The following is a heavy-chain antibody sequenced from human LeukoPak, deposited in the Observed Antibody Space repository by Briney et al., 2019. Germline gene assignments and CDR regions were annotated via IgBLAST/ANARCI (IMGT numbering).Heavy chain of an antibody. D-gene: IGHD3-10*01. J-gene: IGHJ4*02. CDR1: GLTYSNYA. CDR3: VPTPRGSSVLGDYLGY. V-gene: IGHV3-23*01. Sequence: GRSLTPSHAASGLTYSNYAMRWVRQAPRKGMEWASTISGSRVSTYADSVKGRFTVSRDNSKNTLYLQMNSLRADDTAVYYCVPTPRGSSVLGDYLGYWGQGTLVTVSS. CDR2: ISGSRVST.